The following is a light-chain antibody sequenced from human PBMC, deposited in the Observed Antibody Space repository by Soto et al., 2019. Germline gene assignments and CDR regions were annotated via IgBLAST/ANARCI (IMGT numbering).Light chain of an antibody. V-gene: IGKV3-15*01. J-gene: IGKJ4*01. CDR1: QSVNTN. Sequence: EIVMTQSPATLSVSPGERATLSCRASQSVNTNLAWYQQKPGQSPRLLIYGASTRATGIPGRFSGRGSGTEFTLTISSVQSEDFAVYYCQQYHNWLTFGGGTEVEIK. CDR3: QQYHNWLT. CDR2: GAS.